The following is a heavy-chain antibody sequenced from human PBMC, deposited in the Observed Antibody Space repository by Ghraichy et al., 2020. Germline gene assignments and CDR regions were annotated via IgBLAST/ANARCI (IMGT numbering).Heavy chain of an antibody. V-gene: IGHV3-21*01. CDR3: ARPYCSGGSCYSDWYFDL. CDR1: GFTFSSYS. Sequence: GGSLRLSCAASGFTFSSYSMNWVRQAPGKGLEWVSSISSSSSYIYYADSVKGRFTISRDNAKNSLYLQMNSLRAEDTAVYYCARPYCSGGSCYSDWYFDLLGRGSLVTVSS. CDR2: ISSSSSYI. J-gene: IGHJ2*01. D-gene: IGHD2-15*01.